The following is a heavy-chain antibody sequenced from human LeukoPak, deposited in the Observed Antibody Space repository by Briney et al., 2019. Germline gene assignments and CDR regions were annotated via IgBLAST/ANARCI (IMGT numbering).Heavy chain of an antibody. CDR1: GGSISGYY. CDR2: ISYSGST. CDR3: ARAQVVGTSRSLDY. Sequence: PSETLSLTCTVPGGSISGYYWNWIRQPPGKGLEWIGCISYSGSTNYSPSLKSRVTISPDTSRNKFSLKLNSVTAADTAVYYCARAQVVGTSRSLDYWGQGTLVTVSS. J-gene: IGHJ4*02. D-gene: IGHD2-2*01. V-gene: IGHV4-59*01.